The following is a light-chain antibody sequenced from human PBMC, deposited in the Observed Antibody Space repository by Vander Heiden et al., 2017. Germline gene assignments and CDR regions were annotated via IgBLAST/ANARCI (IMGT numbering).Light chain of an antibody. J-gene: IGLJ2*01. Sequence: QSALTQPASVSGSPGQSITISCPGTSSDVGCYNYVSWYQQHPGKAPKLMIYEVSNRPSGVANRFSGSKSGNTASLTISGLQAEDEADYYCSSDTSSSTVVFGGGTKLTVL. CDR1: SSDVGCYNY. CDR3: SSDTSSSTVV. V-gene: IGLV2-14*01. CDR2: EVS.